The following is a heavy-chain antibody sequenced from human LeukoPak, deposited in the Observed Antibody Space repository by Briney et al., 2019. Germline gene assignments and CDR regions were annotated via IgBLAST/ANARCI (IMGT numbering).Heavy chain of an antibody. CDR1: GYTFSSYA. CDR3: AKPGRVPACFDS. CDR2: IRFDGNDD. V-gene: IGHV3-30*02. Sequence: GGSLRLSCAASGYTFSSYALSWVRHAPGKGLEGVAFIRFDGNDDKYADSARGRFRISRDNSKNTQYLQKNSLRVEDTAVYYCAKPGRVPACFDSWGQGTRVTVSS. D-gene: IGHD2-2*01. J-gene: IGHJ5*01.